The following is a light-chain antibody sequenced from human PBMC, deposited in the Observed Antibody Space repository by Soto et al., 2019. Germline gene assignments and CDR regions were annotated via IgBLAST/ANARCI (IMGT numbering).Light chain of an antibody. CDR1: QSVSAGY. J-gene: IGKJ1*01. CDR3: QQYGSSPRT. V-gene: IGKV3-20*01. Sequence: EIVLTQSPGTLSLSPGERATLSCRASQSVSAGYFAWYQQKPGQAPSLLIYETSSRTTGIPDRFSGSGSGTDFTLTISSLQSEDFAVYYCQQYGSSPRTFGQGTKVDIK. CDR2: ETS.